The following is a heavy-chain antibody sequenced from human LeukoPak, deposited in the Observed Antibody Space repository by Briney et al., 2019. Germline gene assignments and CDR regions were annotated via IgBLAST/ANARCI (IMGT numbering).Heavy chain of an antibody. CDR1: GFTFSTYG. V-gene: IGHV3-48*01. CDR3: ATPFDY. J-gene: IGHJ4*02. CDR2: ISSGSNTI. Sequence: PGGSLRLSCAASGFTFSTYGMNGVRQAPGKGLEWVSYISSGSNTIYYADSVKGRFTISRDNAKNSLYLQMNSLRAEDTAVYYCATPFDYWGQGTLVTVSS.